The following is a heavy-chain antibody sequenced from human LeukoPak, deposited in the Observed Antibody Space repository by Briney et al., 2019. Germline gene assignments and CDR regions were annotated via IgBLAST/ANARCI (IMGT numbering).Heavy chain of an antibody. CDR1: GFTFSSYE. Sequence: QPGGSLRLSCAASGFTFSSYEMNWVRQAPGKGLEWVSYISSGGSTIYYADSVKGRFTISRDNAKNSLYLQMNSLRAADTAVYYCARVGGDPSWGQGTLVTVSS. CDR2: ISSGGSTI. CDR3: ARVGGDPS. D-gene: IGHD2-21*02. V-gene: IGHV3-48*03. J-gene: IGHJ5*02.